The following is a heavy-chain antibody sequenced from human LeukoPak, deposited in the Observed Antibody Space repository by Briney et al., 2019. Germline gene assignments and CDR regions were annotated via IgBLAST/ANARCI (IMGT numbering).Heavy chain of an antibody. D-gene: IGHD3-16*01. Sequence: GGSLRLSCAASEVTVTSNYMSWVRQAPGKGLQWVSVLYPGGDIYYSDSVKGRFIISRDNSKNTVSLQMNSLTADDTAVYYCVRGPRYYDDSGFHYGVFDIWGQGTVVTVSS. CDR1: EVTVTSNY. CDR3: VRGPRYYDDSGFHYGVFDI. J-gene: IGHJ3*02. CDR2: LYPGGDI. V-gene: IGHV3-53*01.